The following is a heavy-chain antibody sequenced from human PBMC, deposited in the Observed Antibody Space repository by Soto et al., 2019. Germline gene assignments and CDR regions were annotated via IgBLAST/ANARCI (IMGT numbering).Heavy chain of an antibody. CDR3: ARDSRISITMVRGVPAPYCFDY. J-gene: IGHJ4*02. CDR2: IIPILGIA. D-gene: IGHD3-10*01. CDR1: GGAFSSYT. Sequence: ASVKVSCKASGGAFSSYTISWVRQAPGQGLEWMGRIIPILGIANYAQKFQGRVTITADKSTSTAYMELSSLRSEDTAVYYCARDSRISITMVRGVPAPYCFDYWGQGTLVTVSS. V-gene: IGHV1-69*04.